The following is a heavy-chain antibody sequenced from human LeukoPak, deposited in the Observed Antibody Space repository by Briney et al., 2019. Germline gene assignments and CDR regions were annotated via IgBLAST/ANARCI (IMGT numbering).Heavy chain of an antibody. CDR1: GFTFSKYT. CDR2: IYCCGSSST. D-gene: IGHD1-14*01. J-gene: IGHJ4*02. V-gene: IGHV3-23*01. CDR3: GKDFTPDGIWDIDY. Sequence: GGSLTLSCVPSGFTFSKYTVSWVRQAPGKGMEWVSCIYCCGSSSTFYAESVKGRFTISRDNSKNTLYLQMNSLRDEDTAIYYCGKDFTPDGIWDIDYWGRGTLITVSS.